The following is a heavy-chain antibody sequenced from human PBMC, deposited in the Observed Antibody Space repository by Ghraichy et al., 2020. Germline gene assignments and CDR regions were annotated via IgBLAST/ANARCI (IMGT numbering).Heavy chain of an antibody. CDR1: GFTFSSDR. CDR3: VSQSGAY. V-gene: IGHV3-74*01. J-gene: IGHJ4*02. Sequence: LSLTYAASGFTFSSDRVYWVRQAPGKGLEWVSRIYGDGGSTNYADSVRGRFTISRDYAKNTVYLQMESLRTEDTAVYYCVSQSGAYWGQGTLVTVSS. CDR2: IYGDGGST. D-gene: IGHD3-10*01.